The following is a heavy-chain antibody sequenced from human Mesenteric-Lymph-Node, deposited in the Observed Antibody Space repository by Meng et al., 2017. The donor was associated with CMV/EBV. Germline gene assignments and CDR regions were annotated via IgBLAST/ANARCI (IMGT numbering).Heavy chain of an antibody. Sequence: GGSLRLSCVVSGFTFSDYYMTWIRQAPGKGLEWVSYIDSSGSNMYYADSVKGRFTISRGNAKNSLYLQMNSLRAEDTAVYYCARDRDILTGPYYFDYWGQGTLVTVSS. CDR2: IDSSGSNM. V-gene: IGHV3-11*04. D-gene: IGHD3-9*01. CDR1: GFTFSDYY. CDR3: ARDRDILTGPYYFDY. J-gene: IGHJ4*02.